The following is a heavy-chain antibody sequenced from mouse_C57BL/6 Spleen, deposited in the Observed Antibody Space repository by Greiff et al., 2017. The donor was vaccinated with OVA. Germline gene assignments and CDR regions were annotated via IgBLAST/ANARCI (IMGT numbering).Heavy chain of an antibody. Sequence: VQLQESGAELVRPGASVTLSCKASGYTFTDYEMHWVKQTPVHGLEWIGAIDPETGGTAYNQKFKGKAILTADKSSSTAYMELRSLTSEDSAVYYCTRGRQEGFAYWGQGTLVTVSA. V-gene: IGHV1-15*01. CDR3: TRGRQEGFAY. CDR2: IDPETGGT. J-gene: IGHJ3*01. CDR1: GYTFTDYE. D-gene: IGHD6-1*01.